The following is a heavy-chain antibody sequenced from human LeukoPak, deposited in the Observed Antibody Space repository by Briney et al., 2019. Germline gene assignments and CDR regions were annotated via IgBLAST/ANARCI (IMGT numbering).Heavy chain of an antibody. Sequence: PSETLSLTCAVYGGSFSGYYWSWIRQPPGKGLEWIGEINHSGSTNYNPSLKSRVTISVDTSKNQFSLKLSSVTAADTAVYYCARLGGDFWSGWKSYYYYYGMDVWGQGTTVTVSS. D-gene: IGHD3-3*01. CDR1: GGSFSGYY. J-gene: IGHJ6*02. V-gene: IGHV4-34*01. CDR3: ARLGGDFWSGWKSYYYYYGMDV. CDR2: INHSGST.